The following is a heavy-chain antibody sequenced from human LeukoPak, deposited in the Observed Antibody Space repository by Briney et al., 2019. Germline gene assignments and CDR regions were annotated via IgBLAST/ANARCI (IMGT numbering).Heavy chain of an antibody. V-gene: IGHV4-34*01. CDR3: ARGRYSGFRRGGYYYYGMDV. Sequence: KPSETLSLTCAVYGGSFSGYYWSWIRQPPGKGLEWIGEINHSGSTNYNPSLKSRVTISVDTSKNQFSLKLSSVTAADTAVYYCARGRYSGFRRGGYYYYGMDVWGQGTTVTVSS. CDR1: GGSFSGYY. CDR2: INHSGST. D-gene: IGHD5-12*01. J-gene: IGHJ6*02.